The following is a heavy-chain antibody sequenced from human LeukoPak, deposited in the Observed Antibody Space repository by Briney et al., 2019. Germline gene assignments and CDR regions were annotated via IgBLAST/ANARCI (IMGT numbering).Heavy chain of an antibody. V-gene: IGHV4-59*07. CDR1: GRYQYCL. CDR3: ARRADNSFTGYIDAFDI. Sequence: SDPLSLPCSLWGRYQYCLEGRGPPDPREGAGVGCGYIYYRGSTNYNPSLKSRVTISVDTSKNQFSLKLSSVTAADTAIYYCARRADNSFTGYIDAFDIWGQGTMVTVSS. CDR2: IYYRGST. D-gene: IGHD3-9*01. J-gene: IGHJ3*02.